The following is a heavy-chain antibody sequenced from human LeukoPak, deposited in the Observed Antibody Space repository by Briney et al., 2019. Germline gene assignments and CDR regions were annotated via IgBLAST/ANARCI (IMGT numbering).Heavy chain of an antibody. D-gene: IGHD3-10*01. CDR2: IIPLFGTT. CDR1: GGAFSSFA. Sequence: SVKVSCKASGGAFSSFAFSWVRQAPGQGLEWMGGIIPLFGTTNYAQKFQGRVTITADESTITAYMELSSLRSEDTAVYYCARGPYGSGSYSYLPFDNWGQGTLVTVSS. J-gene: IGHJ4*02. CDR3: ARGPYGSGSYSYLPFDN. V-gene: IGHV1-69*13.